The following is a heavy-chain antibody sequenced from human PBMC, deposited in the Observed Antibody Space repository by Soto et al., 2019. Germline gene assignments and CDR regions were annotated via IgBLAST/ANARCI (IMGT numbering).Heavy chain of an antibody. CDR3: ASTLSGGFDY. Sequence: QVQLQESGPGLVKPSETLSLTCTVSGDSLTRNYWSWIRQPPGKGLEWLAYMHNGRTTNYNPSLVGRVSISVDTSKSQLSLNLNSVTAADTAVYYCASTLSGGFDYWGQGTLVTVSS. J-gene: IGHJ4*02. V-gene: IGHV4-59*01. CDR2: MHNGRTT. CDR1: GDSLTRNY.